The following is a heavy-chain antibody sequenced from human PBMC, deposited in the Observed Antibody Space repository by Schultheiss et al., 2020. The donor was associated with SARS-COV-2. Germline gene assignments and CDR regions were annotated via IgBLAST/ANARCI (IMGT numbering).Heavy chain of an antibody. V-gene: IGHV3-53*05. CDR1: GFTVSSNY. Sequence: GGSLRLSCAASGFTVSSNYMSWVRQAPGKGLEWVSAISGSGGSTYYADSVKGRFTISRDNSKNTLYLQMNSLRAEDTALYYCARMLFYDYWSGSVPYGMDVWGHGTAVTVSS. CDR2: ISGSGGST. CDR3: ARMLFYDYWSGSVPYGMDV. D-gene: IGHD3-3*01. J-gene: IGHJ6*02.